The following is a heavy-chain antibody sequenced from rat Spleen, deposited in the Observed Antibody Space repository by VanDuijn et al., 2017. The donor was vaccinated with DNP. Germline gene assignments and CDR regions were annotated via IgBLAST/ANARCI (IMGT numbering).Heavy chain of an antibody. CDR3: VRANSGDPFDY. D-gene: IGHD1-1*01. CDR2: INKDSSTI. CDR1: GFNFNDCW. Sequence: EVKFVESGGGLVQPGRSLKLSCAASGFNFNDCWMGWVRQAPGKGLEWIGEINKDSSTINSSPSLRERFTISRDNAQNSLYLQMSKLRSEDTAIYYCVRANSGDPFDYWGQGVMVTVSS. V-gene: IGHV4-2*01. J-gene: IGHJ2*01.